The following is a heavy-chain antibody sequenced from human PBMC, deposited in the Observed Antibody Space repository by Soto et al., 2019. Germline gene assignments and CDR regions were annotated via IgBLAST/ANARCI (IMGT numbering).Heavy chain of an antibody. CDR3: ARATHYCSSTSCYQVEGLFDY. Sequence: ASVKVSCKASGGTFSSYAISWVRQAPGQGLEWMGGIIPIFGTANYAQKFQGRVTITADESTSTAYMELSSLRSEDTAVYYCARATHYCSSTSCYQVEGLFDYWGQGTLVTVSS. V-gene: IGHV1-69*13. CDR1: GGTFSSYA. D-gene: IGHD2-2*01. J-gene: IGHJ4*02. CDR2: IIPIFGTA.